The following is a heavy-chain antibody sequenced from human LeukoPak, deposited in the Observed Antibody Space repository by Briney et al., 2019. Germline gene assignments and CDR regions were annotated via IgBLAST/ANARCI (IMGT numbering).Heavy chain of an antibody. V-gene: IGHV3-7*01. J-gene: IGHJ4*02. CDR3: ARDTLGEGEDANYAVYYFDY. Sequence: GGALRLSCAASGFRFNTYWMSWVREAPGKGLEWVANIKQDGNEKYYADSVKGRFTISRDNGKNSLDLQMNSLRADDTAVYYCARDTLGEGEDANYAVYYFDYWGQGTVVTVSS. D-gene: IGHD4/OR15-4a*01. CDR1: GFRFNTYW. CDR2: IKQDGNEK.